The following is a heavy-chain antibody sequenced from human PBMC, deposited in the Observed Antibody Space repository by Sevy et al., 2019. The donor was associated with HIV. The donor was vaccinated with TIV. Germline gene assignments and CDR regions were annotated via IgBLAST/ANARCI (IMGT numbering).Heavy chain of an antibody. D-gene: IGHD3-22*01. CDR1: GYTFTSYY. J-gene: IGHJ6*03. CDR3: ARDPYYYDSSGYIYYYYMDV. Sequence: ASVKVSCKASGYTFTSYYMHWVRQAPGQGLEWMGIINPSGGSTSYAQKFQGRVTMTRDTSTSTVYMELSSLRSEDTAVYYCARDPYYYDSSGYIYYYYMDVWGKGTTVTVSS. V-gene: IGHV1-46*03. CDR2: INPSGGST.